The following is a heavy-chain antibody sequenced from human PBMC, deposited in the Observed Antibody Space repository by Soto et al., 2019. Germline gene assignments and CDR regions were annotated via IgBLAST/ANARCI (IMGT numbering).Heavy chain of an antibody. Sequence: SETLSLTCTVSGGSISSGGYYWSWIRQHPGKGLEWIGYIYYSGSTYYNPSLKSRVTISVDTSKNQFSLKLSSVTAADTAVYYCARDRRAYSSSSPPGGFDYWGQGTLVTVSS. V-gene: IGHV4-31*03. CDR2: IYYSGST. D-gene: IGHD6-6*01. CDR3: ARDRRAYSSSSPPGGFDY. J-gene: IGHJ4*02. CDR1: GGSISSGGYY.